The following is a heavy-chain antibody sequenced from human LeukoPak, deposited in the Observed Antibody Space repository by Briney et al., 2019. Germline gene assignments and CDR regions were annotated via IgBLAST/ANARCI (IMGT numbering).Heavy chain of an antibody. Sequence: GGSLRLSCAASGFTFSNSYMSWVRQAPGKGLEWVSIIYSGGVTYYADSVKGRFTISRDHSKNTLYLQMDSLRAEDTAVYYCARAEASSWFAYWGQGTLVTVSS. D-gene: IGHD6-13*01. V-gene: IGHV3-66*01. CDR3: ARAEASSWFAY. J-gene: IGHJ4*02. CDR1: GFTFSNSY. CDR2: IYSGGVT.